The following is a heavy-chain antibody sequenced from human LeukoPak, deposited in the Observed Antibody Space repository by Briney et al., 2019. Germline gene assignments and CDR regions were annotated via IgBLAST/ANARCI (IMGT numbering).Heavy chain of an antibody. Sequence: SETLSLTCAVYGGSFSGYYWSWIRQPPGKGLEWIGEINHSGSTNYNPSLKSRVTISVDTSKNQFSLKLSSVTAADTAVYYCARGRVLGYGIAARPYPYFDYWGQGTLVTVSS. J-gene: IGHJ4*02. CDR2: INHSGST. CDR3: ARGRVLGYGIAARPYPYFDY. D-gene: IGHD6-6*01. CDR1: GGSFSGYY. V-gene: IGHV4-34*01.